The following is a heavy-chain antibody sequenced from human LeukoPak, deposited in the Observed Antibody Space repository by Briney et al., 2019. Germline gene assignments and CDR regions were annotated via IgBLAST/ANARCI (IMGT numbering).Heavy chain of an antibody. CDR2: IYYSGST. CDR3: AVSDYYYGMDV. V-gene: IGHV4-59*08. Sequence: SETLSLTCTVSGGSISSYYWSWIRQPPGKGLEWIGYIYYSGSTNYNPSLKSRVTISVDTSKNQISLKLSSVTAADTAVYYCAVSDYYYGMDVWGQGTTVTVSS. J-gene: IGHJ6*02. CDR1: GGSISSYY. D-gene: IGHD2/OR15-2a*01.